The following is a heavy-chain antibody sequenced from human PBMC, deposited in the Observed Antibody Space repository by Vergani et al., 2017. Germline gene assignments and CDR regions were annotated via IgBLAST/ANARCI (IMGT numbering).Heavy chain of an antibody. CDR1: GGSISSGSYY. CDR3: ARLVVPASMLNWSDP. V-gene: IGHV4-61*02. Sequence: QVQLQESGPGLVKPSQTLSLTCTVSGGSISSGSYYWSWIRQPAGKGLEWIGRIYTSGSTKYNPSLKSRVTISVDTSKNQFSLKLSSVTAADTAVYYCARLVVPASMLNWSDPWGQGTLVTVSS. CDR2: IYTSGST. D-gene: IGHD2-2*01. J-gene: IGHJ5*02.